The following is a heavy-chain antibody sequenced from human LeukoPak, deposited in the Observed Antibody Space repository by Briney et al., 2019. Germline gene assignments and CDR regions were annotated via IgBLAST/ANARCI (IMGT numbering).Heavy chain of an antibody. CDR1: GYTFTSYG. J-gene: IGHJ5*02. CDR3: ARDRRRYCSSTSCYFFDP. V-gene: IGHV1-18*01. D-gene: IGHD2-2*01. Sequence: GASVKVSCKASGYTFTSYGISWVRQAPGQGLEWMGWISAYNGNTNYAQKLQGRVTMTTDTSTSTAYMELRSLRSDDTAVYYCARDRRRYCSSTSCYFFDPWGQGTLATVSS. CDR2: ISAYNGNT.